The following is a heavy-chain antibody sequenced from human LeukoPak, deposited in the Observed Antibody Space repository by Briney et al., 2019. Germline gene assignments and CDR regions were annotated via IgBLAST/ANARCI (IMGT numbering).Heavy chain of an antibody. J-gene: IGHJ4*02. CDR3: ARDDGFWSVYLWNY. CDR1: GFTFSSYS. D-gene: IGHD3-3*01. CDR2: IYSGGST. Sequence: GGSLRLSCAASGFTFSSYSTTWVRQAPGKGMEWVSVIYSGGSTYYADSVKGRFTISRDNSKNTLYLQMNSLRAEDTAVYYCARDDGFWSVYLWNYWGQGTLVTVSS. V-gene: IGHV3-66*01.